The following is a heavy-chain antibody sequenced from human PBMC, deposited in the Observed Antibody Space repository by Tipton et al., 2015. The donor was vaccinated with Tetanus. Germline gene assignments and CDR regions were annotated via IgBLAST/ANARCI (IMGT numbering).Heavy chain of an antibody. D-gene: IGHD1-26*01. CDR2: VNGDGSVT. Sequence: SLRLSCAASTLTFSDYWMHWVRQAPGRGLVWLSRVNGDGSVTKYADSVKGRFTIARDNAKNTLYLQMSSLRPDDTAVYYCATGVGSYYDSWGQGTLVTVSS. CDR1: TLTFSDYW. CDR3: ATGVGSYYDS. V-gene: IGHV3-74*01. J-gene: IGHJ4*02.